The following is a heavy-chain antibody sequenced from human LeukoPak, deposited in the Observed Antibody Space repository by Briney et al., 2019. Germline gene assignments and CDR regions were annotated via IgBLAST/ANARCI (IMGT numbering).Heavy chain of an antibody. J-gene: IGHJ3*02. CDR1: GFTFSRYF. Sequence: GGSLRLSCAASGFTFSRYFLAWVRQAPGKGLEWVSGINWNGGSTGYADSVKGRFTISRDNAKNSLYLQMNSLRAEDTALYHCARYGNYYGSGSYGHNAFDIWGQGTMVTVSS. V-gene: IGHV3-20*01. D-gene: IGHD3-10*01. CDR3: ARYGNYYGSGSYGHNAFDI. CDR2: INWNGGST.